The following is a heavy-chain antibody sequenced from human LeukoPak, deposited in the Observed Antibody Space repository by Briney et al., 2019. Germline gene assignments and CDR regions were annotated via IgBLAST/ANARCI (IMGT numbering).Heavy chain of an antibody. V-gene: IGHV3-23*01. CDR3: AKVSYCGGDCYSYFDY. Sequence: PGGSLGLSCAASGFTFSSYAMSWVRQAPGKGLEWVSAISGSGGSTYYADSVKGRFTISRDNSKNTLYLQMNSLRAEDTAVYYCAKVSYCGGDCYSYFDYWGQGTLVTVSS. J-gene: IGHJ4*02. D-gene: IGHD2-21*02. CDR2: ISGSGGST. CDR1: GFTFSSYA.